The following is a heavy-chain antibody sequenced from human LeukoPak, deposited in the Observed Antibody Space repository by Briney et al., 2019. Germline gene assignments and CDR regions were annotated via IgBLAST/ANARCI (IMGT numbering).Heavy chain of an antibody. CDR3: VKESDTATVRGCLDY. J-gene: IGHJ4*02. Sequence: GGSLRLSCSASGFAFTNYALHWVRQAPGKGLEYVSSISAGGSTTFYADSVRGRFTISRDNSKNTLYLQLSSLTTEDTAVYYCVKESDTATVRGCLDYWGQGTLVTVSS. D-gene: IGHD5-18*01. CDR2: ISAGGSTT. CDR1: GFAFTNYA. V-gene: IGHV3-64D*09.